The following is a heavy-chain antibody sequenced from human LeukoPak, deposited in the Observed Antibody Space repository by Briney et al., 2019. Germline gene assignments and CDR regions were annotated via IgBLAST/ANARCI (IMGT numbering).Heavy chain of an antibody. D-gene: IGHD6-13*01. CDR2: INLNSGGT. V-gene: IGHV1-2*02. CDR1: GYTFIGYY. J-gene: IGHJ4*02. CDR3: ARDSAAAGGLSFDY. Sequence: GASVKVSCKASGYTFIGYYMHWVRQAPGQGLEWMGWINLNSGGTKYAQKFQGRVTMTRDTSITTAYMELSRLGSDDTAVYYCARDSAAAGGLSFDYWGQGTLATVSS.